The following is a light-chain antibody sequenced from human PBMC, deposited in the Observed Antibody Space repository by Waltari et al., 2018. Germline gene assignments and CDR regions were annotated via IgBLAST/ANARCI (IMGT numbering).Light chain of an antibody. Sequence: DIVMTQSPDSLAVSLGERATIHCESSQSVLYSSNNKNYLAWYQQKPGQPPKLLIYWASTRDSGVPDRFSGSGSGTDFTLSISSLQAEDVVFYYCQQYYTTPWTFGQGTKVEIK. CDR3: QQYYTTPWT. V-gene: IGKV4-1*01. CDR2: WAS. J-gene: IGKJ1*01. CDR1: QSVLYSSNNKNY.